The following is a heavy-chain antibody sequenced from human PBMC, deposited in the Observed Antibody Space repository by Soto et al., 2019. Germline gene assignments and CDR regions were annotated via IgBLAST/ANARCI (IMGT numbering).Heavy chain of an antibody. CDR2: IYPGDSDT. V-gene: IGHV5-51*01. CDR1: GYSFTSYW. D-gene: IGHD3-22*01. Sequence: PGESLKISCXGSGYSFTSYWIGWVRQMPGKGLEWMGIIYPGDSDTRYSPSFQGQVTISADKSISTAYLQWSSLKASDTAMYYCATSYYYDSSGYYHWGQGTLVTVSS. CDR3: ATSYYYDSSGYYH. J-gene: IGHJ4*02.